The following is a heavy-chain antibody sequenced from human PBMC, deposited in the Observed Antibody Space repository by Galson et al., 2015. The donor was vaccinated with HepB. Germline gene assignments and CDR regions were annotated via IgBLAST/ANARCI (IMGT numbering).Heavy chain of an antibody. V-gene: IGHV1-69*02. CDR2: IIPILGIA. CDR1: GGTFSSYT. D-gene: IGHD2-15*01. Sequence: SCKASGGTFSSYTISWVRQAPGQGLEWMGRIIPILGIANYAQKFQGRVTITADKSTSTAYMELSSLRSEDTAVYYCASSRRVVATHYYGMDVWGQGTTVTVSS. CDR3: ASSRRVVATHYYGMDV. J-gene: IGHJ6*02.